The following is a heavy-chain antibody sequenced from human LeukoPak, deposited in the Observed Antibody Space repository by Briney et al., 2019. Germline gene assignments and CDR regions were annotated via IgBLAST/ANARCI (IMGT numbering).Heavy chain of an antibody. D-gene: IGHD1-14*01. CDR2: ISSSSSTI. CDR3: SSGNLFDY. J-gene: IGHJ4*02. Sequence: GGSLRLSCAASGFTFGDYSMNWVRQAPGKGPEWLSYISSSSSTIYYADSMKGRFTISRDNAKKSLYLQMNSLRAEDTAVYYCSSGNLFDYWGQGTLVTVSS. V-gene: IGHV3-48*04. CDR1: GFTFGDYS.